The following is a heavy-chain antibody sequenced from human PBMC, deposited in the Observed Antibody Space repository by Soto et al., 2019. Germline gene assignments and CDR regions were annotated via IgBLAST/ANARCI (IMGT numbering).Heavy chain of an antibody. CDR3: AREGGESSDGLYYFDS. CDR1: GGSTSSDNY. J-gene: IGHJ4*02. Sequence: QVQLQESGPGLVKPSQTLSLTCTVSGGSTSSDNYWSWIRQPPGKGLEWIGHIYYSGNTDYNPSLKSRLAISIDTSNTHFTLKLSSVTAADTAVYFCAREGGESSDGLYYFDSWGQGSLVTVSS. CDR2: IYYSGNT. V-gene: IGHV4-30-4*01. D-gene: IGHD3-16*01.